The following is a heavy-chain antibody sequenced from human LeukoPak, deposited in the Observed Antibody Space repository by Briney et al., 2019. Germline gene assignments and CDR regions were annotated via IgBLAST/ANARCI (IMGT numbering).Heavy chain of an antibody. CDR2: ISSSSSYI. J-gene: IGHJ4*02. V-gene: IGHV3-21*01. CDR1: GFTFSSYV. Sequence: PGGSLRLSCAASGFTFSSYVMTWVRQAPGRGLEWVSSISSSSSYIYYADSVKGRFTISRDNAKNSLYLQMNSLRAEDTAVYYCARIYDSSGFDYWGQGTLVTVSS. CDR3: ARIYDSSGFDY. D-gene: IGHD3-22*01.